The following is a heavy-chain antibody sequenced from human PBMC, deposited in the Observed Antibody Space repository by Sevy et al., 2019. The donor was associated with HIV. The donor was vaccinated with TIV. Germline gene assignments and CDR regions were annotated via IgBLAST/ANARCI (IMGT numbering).Heavy chain of an antibody. CDR1: GFTFSSYE. CDR3: ARDVPHSATTVAHFDY. Sequence: GGSLRLSCAASGFTFSSYEMIWVRQAPGRGLEWVSYISNTGRTISYSNSVRRRFTGSRDNAKNSLYLHMHSLRAEDAATYYCARDVPHSATTVAHFDYWGRGTLVTVSS. V-gene: IGHV3-48*03. D-gene: IGHD4-17*01. J-gene: IGHJ4*02. CDR2: ISNTGRTI.